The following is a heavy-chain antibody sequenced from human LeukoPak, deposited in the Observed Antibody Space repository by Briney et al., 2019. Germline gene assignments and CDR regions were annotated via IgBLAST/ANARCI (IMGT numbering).Heavy chain of an antibody. CDR2: IYHSGST. J-gene: IGHJ5*02. CDR3: ARVSRIVATKNWFDP. D-gene: IGHD5-12*01. V-gene: IGHV4-4*02. Sequence: SETLSLTCAVSGGSISNSNWWTWVRQSPGKGLEWIGEIYHSGSTNYNPSLKSRVTISVDKSQNQFSLSLSSVTAADTAVYYCARVSRIVATKNWFDPWGQGTLVTVSS. CDR1: GGSISNSNW.